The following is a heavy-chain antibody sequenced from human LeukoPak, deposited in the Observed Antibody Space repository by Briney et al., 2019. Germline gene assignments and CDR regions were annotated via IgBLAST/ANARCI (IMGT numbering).Heavy chain of an antibody. CDR3: ARDPFCSSSTGCYFEDWFDP. Sequence: GGSLRLSCTASGFKFDDYGMSWVRQVPGKGLEWVLGITWNGDKTGYADSVRGRFAISRDNTKKSLYLQMSSLRAEDTALYYCARDPFCSSSTGCYFEDWFDPWGPGTLVTVSS. D-gene: IGHD2-2*01. CDR1: GFKFDDYG. J-gene: IGHJ5*02. CDR2: ITWNGDKT. V-gene: IGHV3-20*04.